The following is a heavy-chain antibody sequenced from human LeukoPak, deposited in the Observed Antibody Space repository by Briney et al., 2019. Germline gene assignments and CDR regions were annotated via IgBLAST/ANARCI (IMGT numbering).Heavy chain of an antibody. CDR1: GFTFSSYA. D-gene: IGHD6-19*01. V-gene: IGHV3-23*01. CDR3: AKGSAVADIYFDY. Sequence: PGGSLRLSCAAAGFTFSSYAMSWVRQAPGKGLEWVSAIGGSGDSTYYADSVKGRFTISRDNSKNTLYLQMNSLRAEDTAVYYCAKGSAVADIYFDYWGQGTLVTVS. CDR2: IGGSGDST. J-gene: IGHJ4*02.